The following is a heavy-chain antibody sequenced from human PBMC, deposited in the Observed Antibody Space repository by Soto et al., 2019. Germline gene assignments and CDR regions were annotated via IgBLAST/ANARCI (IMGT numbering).Heavy chain of an antibody. CDR1: GWSFSAYY. Sequence: SETLSLTCAVYGWSFSAYYWSWVRQPPGKGLEWIGEIIHSESTKYNPSLKSRVTISVDTSKNQFSLKLSSVTAADTAVYYCARQRPTDGRWEFANYYGMDVWGQGTPVTVSS. V-gene: IGHV4-34*12. CDR3: ARQRPTDGRWEFANYYGMDV. J-gene: IGHJ6*02. D-gene: IGHD1-26*01. CDR2: IIHSEST.